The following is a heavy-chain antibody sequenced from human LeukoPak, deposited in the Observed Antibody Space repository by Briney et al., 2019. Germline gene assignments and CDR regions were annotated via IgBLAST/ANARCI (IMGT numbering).Heavy chain of an antibody. Sequence: GGSLRLSCAASGFTFSSYGMHWVRQAPGKGLEWVAFIRYDGSNKYYADSVKGRFTISRGNSKNTLYLQMNSLRAEDTAVYYCAKDHHSSGYYIDYFDYWGQGTLVTVSS. D-gene: IGHD3-22*01. V-gene: IGHV3-30*02. J-gene: IGHJ4*02. CDR2: IRYDGSNK. CDR3: AKDHHSSGYYIDYFDY. CDR1: GFTFSSYG.